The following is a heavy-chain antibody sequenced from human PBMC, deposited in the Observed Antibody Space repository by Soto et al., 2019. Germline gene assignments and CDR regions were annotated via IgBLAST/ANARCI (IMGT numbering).Heavy chain of an antibody. J-gene: IGHJ6*02. CDR3: ARDTELGGDYAYYYYGMDV. D-gene: IGHD4-17*01. V-gene: IGHV3-7*05. Sequence: GGSLRLSCAASGFTFSSYWMSWVRQAPGKGLEWVVNIKQDGSEKYYVDSVKGRFTISRDNAKNSLYLQMNSLRAEDTAVYYCARDTELGGDYAYYYYGMDVWGQGTTVTVSS. CDR2: IKQDGSEK. CDR1: GFTFSSYW.